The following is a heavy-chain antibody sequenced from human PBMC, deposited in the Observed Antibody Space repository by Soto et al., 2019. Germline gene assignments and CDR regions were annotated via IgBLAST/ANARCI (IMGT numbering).Heavy chain of an antibody. Sequence: EVQLVESGGGLVQPGGSLRLSCAASGFTFSNYWMTWVRQAPGKGLEWVANIKQGGSQKYYVDSVKGRFTISRDNAKNSLYLQRNSLRAQEMAVYYCAASGGGYWYFDLWGRGTLVTVSS. CDR2: IKQGGSQK. D-gene: IGHD3-10*01. V-gene: IGHV3-7*01. J-gene: IGHJ2*01. CDR3: AASGGGYWYFDL. CDR1: GFTFSNYW.